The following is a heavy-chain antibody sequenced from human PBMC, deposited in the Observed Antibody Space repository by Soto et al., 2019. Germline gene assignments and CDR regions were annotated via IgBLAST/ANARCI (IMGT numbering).Heavy chain of an antibody. D-gene: IGHD1-26*01. J-gene: IGHJ4*02. V-gene: IGHV5-51*01. CDR1: GYSFTTYC. CDR3: ARKYSGTYPPPYYFEY. Sequence: PGQSLKISCKGSGYSFTTYCIVWVLQMPGKGLEWMGIIYPGDSDTRYSPSFQGQLTISADKSINTAYLQWSSLKASDTATYYCARKYSGTYPPPYYFEYWGQGSLVTGTS. CDR2: IYPGDSDT.